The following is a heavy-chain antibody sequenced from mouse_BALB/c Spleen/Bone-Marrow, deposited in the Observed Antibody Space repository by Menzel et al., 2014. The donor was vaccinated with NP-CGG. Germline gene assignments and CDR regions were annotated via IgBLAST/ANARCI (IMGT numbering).Heavy chain of an antibody. J-gene: IGHJ3*01. CDR3: ASYYFGSGRFAY. D-gene: IGHD1-1*01. Sequence: VQLQQPGAELVKPGASVKLPCTASGFNIKDTYMHWVKQRPEQGLEWIGRIVPANGNTKYDPKFQGNTTITADTSSNTAYLQLSSLTSEDAAVYYCASYYFGSGRFAYWGQGTLVPVSA. CDR1: GFNIKDTY. CDR2: IVPANGNT. V-gene: IGHV14-3*02.